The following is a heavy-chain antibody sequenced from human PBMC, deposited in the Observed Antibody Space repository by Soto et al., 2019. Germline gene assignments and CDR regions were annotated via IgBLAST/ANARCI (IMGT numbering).Heavy chain of an antibody. D-gene: IGHD3-22*01. J-gene: IGHJ5*02. CDR2: IYPGDSDT. CDR3: ATQSSGPYNWFDP. Sequence: GESLKISCKGSGYSFTSYWIGWVRQMPGKGLEWMGIIYPGDSDTRYSPSFQGQVTISADKSISTAYLQWSGLKASDTAMYYCATQSSGPYNWFDPWGQGTLVTVSS. CDR1: GYSFTSYW. V-gene: IGHV5-51*01.